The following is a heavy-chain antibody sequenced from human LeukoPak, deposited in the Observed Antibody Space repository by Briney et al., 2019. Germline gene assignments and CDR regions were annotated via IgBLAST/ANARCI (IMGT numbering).Heavy chain of an antibody. V-gene: IGHV3-23*01. D-gene: IGHD2-2*01. CDR2: IGGSGGTT. Sequence: GGSLRLSCAASGFTFSSYAMSWVRQAPGKGLEWVSDIGGSGGTTYYADSVKGRFTVSRDNSKNTLYLQMNSLRAEDTAVYYCAKDLYCSSTSCLPRYFDLWGRGTLVTVSS. J-gene: IGHJ2*01. CDR3: AKDLYCSSTSCLPRYFDL. CDR1: GFTFSSYA.